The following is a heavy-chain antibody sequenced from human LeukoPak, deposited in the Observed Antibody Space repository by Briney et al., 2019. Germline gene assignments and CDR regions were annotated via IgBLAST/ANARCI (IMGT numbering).Heavy chain of an antibody. J-gene: IGHJ4*02. Sequence: GGSLRLSCAASGFTFTNYWMNWLRQAPGKGLEWVANIKQDGSAKSYVDSVKGRFTISRDNAKNSLYLQMNNLRVEDTAVYYCARERVTTTSFDYWGQGVLVTVSS. CDR1: GFTFTNYW. D-gene: IGHD2/OR15-2a*01. V-gene: IGHV3-7*01. CDR3: ARERVTTTSFDY. CDR2: IKQDGSAK.